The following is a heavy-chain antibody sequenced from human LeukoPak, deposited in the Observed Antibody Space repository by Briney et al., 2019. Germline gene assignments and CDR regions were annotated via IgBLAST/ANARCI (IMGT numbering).Heavy chain of an antibody. CDR3: IKDVGRNYYYGMDV. V-gene: IGHV3-9*01. CDR1: GFTFDVYA. J-gene: IGHJ6*02. Sequence: GGSLRLSCAASGFTFDVYAMHWVRQAPGKGLEWVSGISWNSGTVGYADSVKGRFTISRDNAKNSLYLQMNSLRAEDTALYYCIKDVGRNYYYGMDVWGQGTTVTVSS. CDR2: ISWNSGTV.